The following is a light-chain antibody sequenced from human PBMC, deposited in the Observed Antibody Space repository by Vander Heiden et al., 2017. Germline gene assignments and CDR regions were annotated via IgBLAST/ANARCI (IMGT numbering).Light chain of an antibody. J-gene: IGKJ1*01. Sequence: DIQMTQSPSTPSASVGDRVTIPCRASQTISSWLAWYQQKPGKAPQLLIYRSSRLETGVPSRFSGSGSGTEFTLTISSLQPDDFATYYCQHYNTYPWTFGQGTKVEIK. CDR1: QTISSW. CDR3: QHYNTYPWT. V-gene: IGKV1-5*03. CDR2: RSS.